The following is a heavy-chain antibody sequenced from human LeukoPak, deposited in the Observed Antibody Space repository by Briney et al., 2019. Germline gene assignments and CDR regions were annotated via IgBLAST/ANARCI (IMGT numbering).Heavy chain of an antibody. CDR1: GFTFSSYW. J-gene: IGHJ4*02. D-gene: IGHD2-2*01. V-gene: IGHV3-7*01. CDR2: IKYDGSEI. CDR3: ARSYQLDY. Sequence: PGGSLRLSCVGSGFTFSSYWMTWVRQAPGKGLDWVANIKYDGSEIYYADSVKGRFTISRDNAKNSLYLQVNNLRVEDTAVYYCARSYQLDYWGQGTLVTVSS.